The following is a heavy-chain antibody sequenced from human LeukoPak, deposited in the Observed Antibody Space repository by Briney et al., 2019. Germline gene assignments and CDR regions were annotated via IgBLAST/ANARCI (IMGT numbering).Heavy chain of an antibody. Sequence: GGSLRLSCSASGFTFSGYAMHWVRQAPGKGLEYVSAIISNGESTYYSDSVKDRFTISRDNSKNTLYLQMSSLRAEDTAVYFCVRGYSFGPYGMDVWGQGTTVTVSS. CDR2: IISNGEST. J-gene: IGHJ6*02. V-gene: IGHV3-64D*09. D-gene: IGHD2-15*01. CDR3: VRGYSFGPYGMDV. CDR1: GFTFSGYA.